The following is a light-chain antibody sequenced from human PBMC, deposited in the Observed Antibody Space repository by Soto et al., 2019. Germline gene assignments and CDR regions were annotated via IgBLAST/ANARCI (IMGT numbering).Light chain of an antibody. J-gene: IGLJ1*01. CDR2: EVS. V-gene: IGLV2-14*01. CDR1: SSDVGGYNY. Sequence: QSALTQPASVSGSPGQSITISCTGTSSDVGGYNYVSWYQQHPGKAPKLMIYEVSNRPSGVSNRFSGSKSGNTASLTISGLHAEDEADYYCSSYTSSRIDYVFGTGTKVTVL. CDR3: SSYTSSRIDYV.